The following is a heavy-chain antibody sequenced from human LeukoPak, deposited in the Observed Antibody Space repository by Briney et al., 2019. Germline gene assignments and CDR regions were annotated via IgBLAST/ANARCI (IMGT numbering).Heavy chain of an antibody. D-gene: IGHD2-2*01. CDR3: ARVRYQLQGAFDI. Sequence: SDSISSSNYFCVWVRQPTEKGMEWIGSIYYSGSTNYNPSLKSRVTMSVDTSKNQFSLKLSSVTAADTAVYYCARVRYQLQGAFDIWGQGTMVTVSS. J-gene: IGHJ3*02. V-gene: IGHV4-39*07. CDR2: IYYSGST. CDR1: SDSISSSNYF.